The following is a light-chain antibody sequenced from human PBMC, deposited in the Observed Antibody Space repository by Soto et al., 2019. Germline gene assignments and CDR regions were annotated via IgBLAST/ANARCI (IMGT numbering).Light chain of an antibody. CDR3: QQYNNWPPLT. V-gene: IGKV4-1*01. CDR2: WAS. CDR1: QSVLYSSNNKNY. Sequence: DIVMTQSPDSLAVSLGERATINCKSSQSVLYSSNNKNYLAWYQQKPGQPPKLLIYWASTRESGVPDRFSGSGSGTDFTLTISGLQSEDFAVYYCQQYNNWPPLTFGGGTKVDIK. J-gene: IGKJ4*01.